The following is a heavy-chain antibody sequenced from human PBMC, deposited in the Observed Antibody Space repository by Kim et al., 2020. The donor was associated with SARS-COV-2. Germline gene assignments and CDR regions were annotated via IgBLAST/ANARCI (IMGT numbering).Heavy chain of an antibody. CDR3: AREGY. J-gene: IGHJ4*02. V-gene: IGHV3-48*03. Sequence: SSSGSTIYSAGSVKGRFTVSRDNAKNSLYLQMNSLSAEDTAVYYCAREGYWGQGTLVTVSS. CDR2: SSSGSTI.